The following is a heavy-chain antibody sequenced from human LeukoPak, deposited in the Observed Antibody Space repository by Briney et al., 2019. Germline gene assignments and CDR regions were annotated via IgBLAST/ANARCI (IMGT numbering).Heavy chain of an antibody. J-gene: IGHJ4*02. V-gene: IGHV3-21*01. CDR3: VRHRTASDY. D-gene: IGHD3-16*02. CDR2: ISGSSSYI. CDR1: GFS. Sequence: GGSLRLSCAASGFSMHWVRQALGKGLEWVSFISGSSSYIYYADSLKGRFTISRDNAKNSLYLQVDSLGAEDTAVYYCVRHRTASDYWGQGALVTVSS.